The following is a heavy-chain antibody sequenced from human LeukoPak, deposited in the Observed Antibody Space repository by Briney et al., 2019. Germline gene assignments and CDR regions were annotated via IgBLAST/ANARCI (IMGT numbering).Heavy chain of an antibody. Sequence: GGSLRLSCAASGFTFSTFSNAWMSWVRQAPGKGLEWGGRIKSKTDGGTTDYAAPVKGRFTISRDDSKNTLYLQMNSLKTEDTAVYYCTTDYYYDSSGYYSWYFDLWGRGTLVTVSS. J-gene: IGHJ2*01. V-gene: IGHV3-15*01. D-gene: IGHD3-22*01. CDR2: IKSKTDGGTT. CDR1: GFTFSTFSNAW. CDR3: TTDYYYDSSGYYSWYFDL.